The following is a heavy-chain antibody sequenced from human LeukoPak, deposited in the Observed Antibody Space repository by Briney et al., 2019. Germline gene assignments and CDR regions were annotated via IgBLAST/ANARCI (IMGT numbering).Heavy chain of an antibody. J-gene: IGHJ6*02. Sequence: SGTLSLTCAVSGGSISSSNWWSWVRQPPGKGLEWIGEIYHSGSTNYNPSLKSRVTISVDKSKNQFSLKLSSVTAADTAVYYCARALVQRITAMATHYYYYYGMDVWGQGTTVTVSS. CDR1: GGSISSSNW. CDR3: ARALVQRITAMATHYYYYYGMDV. CDR2: IYHSGST. V-gene: IGHV4-4*02. D-gene: IGHD5-18*01.